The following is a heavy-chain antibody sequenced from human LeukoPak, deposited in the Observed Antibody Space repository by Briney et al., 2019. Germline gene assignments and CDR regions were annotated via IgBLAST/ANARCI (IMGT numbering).Heavy chain of an antibody. CDR1: GFTFSTNW. J-gene: IGHJ6*03. CDR3: AKGTVTTPLYYYYMDV. CDR2: IKQDGSEK. Sequence: GGSLRLSCAASGFTFSTNWMRWVRQAPGKGLEWVANIKQDGSEKYYVDSVKGRFTFSTDNAKNSLYLQMNNLRAEDTAVYYCAKGTVTTPLYYYYMDVWGKGTTVTVSS. V-gene: IGHV3-7*01. D-gene: IGHD4-17*01.